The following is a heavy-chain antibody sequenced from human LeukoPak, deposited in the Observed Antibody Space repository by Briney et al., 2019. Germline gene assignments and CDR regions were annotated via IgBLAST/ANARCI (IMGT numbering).Heavy chain of an antibody. Sequence: GGSLRLSCAASGFTFSSYGMHWVRQAPGKGLEWVAVIWYDGSNKYYADSVKGRFTISRDNSKNTLYLQMNSLRAEDTAVYYCAKDYGSGSYSSYYFDYWGQGTLVTVSS. CDR3: AKDYGSGSYSSYYFDY. CDR2: IWYDGSNK. V-gene: IGHV3-30*02. D-gene: IGHD3-10*01. CDR1: GFTFSSYG. J-gene: IGHJ4*02.